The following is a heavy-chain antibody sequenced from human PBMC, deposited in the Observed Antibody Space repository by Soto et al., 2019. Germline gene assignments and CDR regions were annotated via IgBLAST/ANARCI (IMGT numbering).Heavy chain of an antibody. J-gene: IGHJ5*02. CDR2: IYYSGST. CDR1: GGSISSGDYY. CDR3: AERERAAGTDWWFDA. D-gene: IGHD6-13*01. Sequence: SETLSLTCTVPGGSISSGDYYWSWIRQHPGKGLEWIGYIYYSGSTYYNXFLKSRVTISVDTSKNQFSLKLRSVTAADTAVYYCAERERAAGTDWWFDAWGQGTLVTVSS. V-gene: IGHV4-31*03.